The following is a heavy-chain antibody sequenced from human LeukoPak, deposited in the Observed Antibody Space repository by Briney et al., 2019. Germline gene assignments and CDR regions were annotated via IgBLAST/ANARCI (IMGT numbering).Heavy chain of an antibody. J-gene: IGHJ4*02. CDR3: ARVDVGATSDY. Sequence: GGSLRLSCAASGFTFSSYEMNWVRQAPGKGLEWVSYISSSGSTIYYAGSVKGRFTISRDNAKNSLYLQMNSLRAEDTAVYYCARVDVGATSDYRGQGTLVTVSS. V-gene: IGHV3-48*03. CDR1: GFTFSSYE. CDR2: ISSSGSTI. D-gene: IGHD1-26*01.